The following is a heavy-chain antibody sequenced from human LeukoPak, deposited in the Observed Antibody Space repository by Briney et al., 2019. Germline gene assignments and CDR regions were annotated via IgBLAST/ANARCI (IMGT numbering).Heavy chain of an antibody. J-gene: IGHJ5*02. CDR3: VRGSSGTVVRGVSWAWFDP. CDR2: INKDGSEK. Sequence: GSLRLSCAASGFTFTSFWMSWVRQAPGKGLEWVANINKDGSEKYSVDSVKGRFTISRDNAENPLHLQMNSLRAEDTAVYYCVRGSSGTVVRGVSWAWFDPWGQGTLVSVSS. V-gene: IGHV3-7*05. CDR1: GFTFTSFW. D-gene: IGHD3-10*01.